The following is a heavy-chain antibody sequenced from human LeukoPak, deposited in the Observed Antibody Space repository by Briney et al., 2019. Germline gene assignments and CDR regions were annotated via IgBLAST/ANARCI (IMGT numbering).Heavy chain of an antibody. J-gene: IGHJ4*02. V-gene: IGHV3-23*01. Sequence: GGSLRLSCAASGFTFSSYAMSWVRQAPGKGLEWVSAISGSGGSTYYADSVKGRFTISRDNSKNTLYLQMNSLRAEDTAVYYCAKEPLGIVVVITYYFDYWGQGTLVTVSS. CDR3: AKEPLGIVVVITYYFDY. CDR1: GFTFSSYA. D-gene: IGHD3-22*01. CDR2: ISGSGGST.